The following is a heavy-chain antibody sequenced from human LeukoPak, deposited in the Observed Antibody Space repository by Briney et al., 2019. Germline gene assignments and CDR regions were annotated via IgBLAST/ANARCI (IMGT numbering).Heavy chain of an antibody. J-gene: IGHJ4*02. CDR2: IYHSGST. V-gene: IGHV4-30-2*02. D-gene: IGHD5-18*01. Sequence: SQTLSLTCAVSGGSISSGGYSWSWIRQPPGKGLEWIGYIYHSGSTYYNPSLKSRVTISVDRSKNQFSLKLSSVTAADTAVYYCARSENTAMGNFDYWGQGTLVTVSS. CDR3: ARSENTAMGNFDY. CDR1: GGSISSGGYS.